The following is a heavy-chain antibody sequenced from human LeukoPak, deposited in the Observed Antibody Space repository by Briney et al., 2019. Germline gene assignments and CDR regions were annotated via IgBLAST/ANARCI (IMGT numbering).Heavy chain of an antibody. CDR2: IKSKTDGGTT. CDR3: TTDLYSRAVGYNHYGMDV. J-gene: IGHJ6*02. Sequence: GGSLRLSCAASGFTFRNAWMSWVRQAPGKGLEWVGRIKSKTDGGTTDNAAPVKGRFTISRDDSKNTLYLQMNSLKTEDTAVYYCTTDLYSRAVGYNHYGMDVWGQGTTVTVSS. V-gene: IGHV3-15*01. CDR1: GFTFRNAW. D-gene: IGHD1-14*01.